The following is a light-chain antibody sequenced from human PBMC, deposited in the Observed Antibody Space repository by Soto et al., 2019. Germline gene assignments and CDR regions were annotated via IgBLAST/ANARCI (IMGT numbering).Light chain of an antibody. Sequence: QSALTQPASVSGSPGQSVTISCTGTSSDVGGYNYVSWYQQHPGKAPKLMIYDVSNRPSGVSNRSSGSKSGNTASLTISGLQAEDEADYYCSSYTSNSTLYVFGTGTKLTVL. CDR2: DVS. CDR3: SSYTSNSTLYV. V-gene: IGLV2-14*01. J-gene: IGLJ1*01. CDR1: SSDVGGYNY.